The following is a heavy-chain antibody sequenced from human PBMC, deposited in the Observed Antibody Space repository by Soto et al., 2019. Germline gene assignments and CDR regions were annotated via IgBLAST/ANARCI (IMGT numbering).Heavy chain of an antibody. V-gene: IGHV3-43D*03. CDR3: AKGPGYDYWSGYYYYGMDV. CDR2: ISWDGGST. CDR1: GLTFDDYA. J-gene: IGHJ6*02. D-gene: IGHD3-3*01. Sequence: GGSLRLSCAASGLTFDDYAMHWVRQAPGKGLEWVSLISWDGGSTYYAESVKGRFTIARDNSKNSLYLQMNSLRAGDPALYYCAKGPGYDYWSGYYYYGMDVWGQGTTVTVSS.